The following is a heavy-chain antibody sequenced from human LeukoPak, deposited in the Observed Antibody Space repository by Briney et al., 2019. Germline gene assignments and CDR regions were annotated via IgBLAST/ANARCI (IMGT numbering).Heavy chain of an antibody. V-gene: IGHV5-51*01. CDR2: IYPGDSDT. CDR3: AIQVEYCSSTSCYNFQH. Sequence: KPGESLKISCKGSGYSFTSYWIGWVRQMPGKGLEWMGIIYPGDSDTRYSPSFQGQVTISADKSISTAYLQWSSLKASDTAMYYCAIQVEYCSSTSCYNFQHWGQGTLVTVSS. D-gene: IGHD2-2*02. J-gene: IGHJ1*01. CDR1: GYSFTSYW.